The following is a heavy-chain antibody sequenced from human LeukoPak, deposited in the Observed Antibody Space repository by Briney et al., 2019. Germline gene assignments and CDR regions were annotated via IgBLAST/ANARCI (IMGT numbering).Heavy chain of an antibody. J-gene: IGHJ4*02. CDR3: ARGAGSSWYTPHFDY. CDR2: IYHSGST. V-gene: IGHV4-34*01. CDR1: GGSFSGYY. Sequence: SETLSLTCAFYGGSFSGYYWSWIRQPPKMGLEEIGQIYHSGSTKYNGSLKSRVTISVDTSKNQFSLKLSSVTAADTAVYYCARGAGSSWYTPHFDYWGQGTLVTVSS. D-gene: IGHD6-13*01.